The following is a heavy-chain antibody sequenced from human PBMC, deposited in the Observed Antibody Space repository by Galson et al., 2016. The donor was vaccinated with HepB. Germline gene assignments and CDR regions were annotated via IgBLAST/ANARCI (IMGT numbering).Heavy chain of an antibody. CDR1: GFSFSSYS. CDR3: AKDYYGAGTPMQFDI. V-gene: IGHV3-21*04. Sequence: SLRLSCAASGFSFSSYSMNWVRQAPGKGLEWVSSISLSSTYISYADSLKGRFTISRDNSKNTVSLEMNSLRVEDTAVYFCAKDYYGAGTPMQFDIWGQGTLVTVSS. J-gene: IGHJ4*02. D-gene: IGHD3-10*01. CDR2: ISLSSTYI.